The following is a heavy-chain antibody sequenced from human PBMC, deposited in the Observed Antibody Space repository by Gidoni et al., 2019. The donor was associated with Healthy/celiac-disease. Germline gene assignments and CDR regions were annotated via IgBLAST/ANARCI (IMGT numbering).Heavy chain of an antibody. J-gene: IGHJ1*01. V-gene: IGHV3-49*04. Sequence: EVQLVESGGGLVQPGRSLRLSCTASGFTFGDYAMSWVRQAPGKGLEWGGFIRSKAYGGTTEYAASVKGRFTISRDDSKSTAYLQMNSLKTEDTAVYYCTRQFRLVGATHGTEYFQHWGQGTLVTVSS. CDR1: GFTFGDYA. D-gene: IGHD1-26*01. CDR3: TRQFRLVGATHGTEYFQH. CDR2: IRSKAYGGTT.